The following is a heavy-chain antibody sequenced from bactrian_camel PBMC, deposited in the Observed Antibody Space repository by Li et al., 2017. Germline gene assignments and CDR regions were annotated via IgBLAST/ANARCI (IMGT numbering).Heavy chain of an antibody. V-gene: IGHV3S53*01. Sequence: HVQLVEPGGGSVQDGGSLRLSCAASGRRYNGICMAWYRQLRGKKRERVASITPDGTTAVIDSVKGRFSISRDDDKNTMSLQMNNLKPDDGGTYYCAVAIRGMYGGTWFCHNRDGIDYWGEGTQVTVS. CDR1: GRRYNGIC. J-gene: IGHJ7*01. D-gene: IGHD7*01. CDR2: ITPDGTT.